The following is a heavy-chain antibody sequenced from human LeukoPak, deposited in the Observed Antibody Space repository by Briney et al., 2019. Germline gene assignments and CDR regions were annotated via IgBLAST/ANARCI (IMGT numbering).Heavy chain of an antibody. J-gene: IGHJ6*03. CDR1: GYTFTSYD. D-gene: IGHD3-22*01. CDR3: AGGGYSPYYYYYMDV. Sequence: ASVKVSCKASGYTFTSYDINWVRQATGQGLEWMGWMNPNSGNTGYAQRFQGRVTMTRNTSISTAYMELSSLRSEDTAVYYCAGGGYSPYYYYYMDVWGKGTTVTVSS. V-gene: IGHV1-8*01. CDR2: MNPNSGNT.